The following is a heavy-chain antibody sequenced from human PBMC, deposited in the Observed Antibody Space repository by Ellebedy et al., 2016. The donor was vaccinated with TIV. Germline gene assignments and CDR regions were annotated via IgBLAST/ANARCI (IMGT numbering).Heavy chain of an antibody. CDR2: SYHSGIP. V-gene: IGHV4-59*08. CDR3: ATYNMGRLDH. J-gene: IGHJ4*02. CDR1: GGSINSSY. D-gene: IGHD1-1*01. Sequence: SETLSLTCAVSGGSINSSYWTWIRQSPGKALEWIGHSYHSGIPFYSPSLKSRVTISIDTAKNHFSLRLRSVTAADTAVYYCATYNMGRLDHWGQGTLVAVSS.